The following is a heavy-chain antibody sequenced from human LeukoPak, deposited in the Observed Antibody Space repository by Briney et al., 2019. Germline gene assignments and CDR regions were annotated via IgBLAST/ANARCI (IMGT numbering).Heavy chain of an antibody. V-gene: IGHV3-21*01. D-gene: IGHD6-19*01. Sequence: SGGSPRLSCVASGFSFSSYSMNWVRQAPGKGLEWVSSISTSSSTYIYYADSVKGRFTISRDNAKNSLYLQMNSLRVEDTAVYYCARDMSSGWYSNFDYWGQGTLVTVSS. CDR1: GFSFSSYS. CDR2: ISTSSSTYI. CDR3: ARDMSSGWYSNFDY. J-gene: IGHJ4*02.